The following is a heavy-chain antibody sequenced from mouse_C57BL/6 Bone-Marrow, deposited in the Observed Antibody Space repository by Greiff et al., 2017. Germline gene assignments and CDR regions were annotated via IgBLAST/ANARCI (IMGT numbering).Heavy chain of an antibody. Sequence: QVQLQQPGAELVKPGASVKLSCKASGYTFTSYWMHWVKQRPGQGLEWIGMIHPNSGSTNYNEKFKSKATLTVDKSSSTAYMQLSSLTYEDSAVYYCARDGYSWYFDVWGTGTTVTVSA. V-gene: IGHV1-64*01. D-gene: IGHD2-3*01. CDR2: IHPNSGST. J-gene: IGHJ1*03. CDR1: GYTFTSYW. CDR3: ARDGYSWYFDV.